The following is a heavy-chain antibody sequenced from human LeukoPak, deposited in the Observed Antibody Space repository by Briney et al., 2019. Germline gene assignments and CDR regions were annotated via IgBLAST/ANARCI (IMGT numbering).Heavy chain of an antibody. Sequence: GGSLRLSCAASGFTFSSYAMSWVRQAPGKGLEWVSAISGSGGSTYYADSVKGRFTISRDNSKNTLYLQMNSPRAEDTAVYYCAKSPGYSSSWYRFGWFDPWGQGTLVTVSS. CDR2: ISGSGGST. J-gene: IGHJ5*02. CDR3: AKSPGYSSSWYRFGWFDP. V-gene: IGHV3-23*01. CDR1: GFTFSSYA. D-gene: IGHD6-13*01.